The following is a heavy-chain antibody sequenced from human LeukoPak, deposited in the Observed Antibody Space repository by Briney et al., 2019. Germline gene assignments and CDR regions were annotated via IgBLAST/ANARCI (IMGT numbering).Heavy chain of an antibody. V-gene: IGHV1-2*04. J-gene: IGHJ3*02. Sequence: ASVKVSCMSSGYTFTGYYMHWVRQAPGQGLEWMGWINPNSGGTNYAQKCQGWVTMTRDTSISTAYMELSRLRSDDTAVYYCARTAEDAFDIWGQGTMVTVSS. CDR3: ARTAEDAFDI. CDR1: GYTFTGYY. D-gene: IGHD2-21*02. CDR2: INPNSGGT.